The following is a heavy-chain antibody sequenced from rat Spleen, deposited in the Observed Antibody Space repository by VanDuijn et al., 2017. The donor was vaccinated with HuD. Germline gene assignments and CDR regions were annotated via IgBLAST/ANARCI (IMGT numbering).Heavy chain of an antibody. D-gene: IGHD1-2*01. Sequence: QVQLKESGPGLVQSSQTLSLTCTVSGFSISSYSVSWVRQPPGKGLEWIAAISSGGSTYYNSALKSRLSISRDTSKSQVFLKMNSLQTEDTAIYFCTRDPSGRKQLPYWYFDFWGPGTMVTVSS. CDR2: ISSGGST. CDR1: GFSISSYS. V-gene: IGHV2-6*01. CDR3: TRDPSGRKQLPYWYFDF. J-gene: IGHJ1*01.